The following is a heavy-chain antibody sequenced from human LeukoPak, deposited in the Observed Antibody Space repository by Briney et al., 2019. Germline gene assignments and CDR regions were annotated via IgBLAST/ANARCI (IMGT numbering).Heavy chain of an antibody. V-gene: IGHV4-34*01. CDR1: GGSFSGYY. Sequence: SETLSLTCAVYGGSFSGYYWSWIRQPPGKGLEWIGEINHSGSTNYNPSLKSRVTISVDTSKNQFSLRLSSVTAADTAVYYCARDVLLDYWGQGTLVTVSS. CDR3: ARDVLLDY. J-gene: IGHJ4*02. CDR2: INHSGST. D-gene: IGHD3-10*01.